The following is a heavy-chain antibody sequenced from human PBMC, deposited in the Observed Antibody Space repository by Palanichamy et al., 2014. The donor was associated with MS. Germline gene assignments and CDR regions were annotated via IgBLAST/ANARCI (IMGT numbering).Heavy chain of an antibody. V-gene: IGHV1-18*01. D-gene: IGHD1-7*01. CDR2: ISTHNGNT. J-gene: IGHJ4*02. CDR3: ATGGNWNYASDY. Sequence: QVQLVQSGAEVKKPGAVSEGLLQGFWLRLYQFWSHLGATGPSDKGLEWMGWISTHNGNTNYAQILQDRVTMTTDTSTSTAYMELRSLRSDDTAVYYCATGGNWNYASDYWGQGTLVTVSS. CDR1: LRLYQFW.